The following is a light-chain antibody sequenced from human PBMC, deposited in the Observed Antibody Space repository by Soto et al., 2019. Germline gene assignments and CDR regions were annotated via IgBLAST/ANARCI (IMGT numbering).Light chain of an antibody. Sequence: DIQMTQSPSSVSASVGDRVTITCRASQPISSWVAWYQQKPGKAPDLLIYAVSRLQSGVPSRLSGSGSGTEVSLTISSLQPEDVATYFCQQANSFPFTFGQGTKLEI. V-gene: IGKV1-12*01. CDR3: QQANSFPFT. CDR1: QPISSW. CDR2: AVS. J-gene: IGKJ2*01.